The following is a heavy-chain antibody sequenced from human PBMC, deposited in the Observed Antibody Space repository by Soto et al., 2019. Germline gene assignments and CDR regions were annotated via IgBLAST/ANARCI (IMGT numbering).Heavy chain of an antibody. CDR2: INSDGSST. CDR3: ARDRHDYALDP. V-gene: IGHV3-74*01. CDR1: GFTFSNYW. Sequence: GSLRLSCAASGFTFSNYWMHWVRQGPGKGLVWVSRINSDGSSTSYADSVKGRFTISRDNAKNTLYLQMNSLRAEDTAVHYCARDRHDYALDPWGQGTLVTVSS. J-gene: IGHJ5*02. D-gene: IGHD3-16*01.